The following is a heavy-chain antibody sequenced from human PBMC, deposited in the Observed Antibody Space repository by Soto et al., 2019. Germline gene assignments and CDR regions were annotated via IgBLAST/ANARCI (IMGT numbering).Heavy chain of an antibody. CDR3: VSEPQMGPV. CDR2: IYXGGDT. V-gene: IGHV3-53*05. J-gene: IGHJ4*02. Sequence: PXXSLRLSCAASDFTVSTNYMSWVRQAPGKGMEWXSIIYXGGDTYYADSXXGRFTISXXNSKNTLYIQMNSMRGEDTAVYYCVSEPQMGPVWGQGTLVNVSS. CDR1: DFTVSTNY.